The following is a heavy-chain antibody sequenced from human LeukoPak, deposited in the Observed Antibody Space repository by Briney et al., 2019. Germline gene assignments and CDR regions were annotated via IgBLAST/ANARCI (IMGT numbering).Heavy chain of an antibody. Sequence: GGSLRLSCAASEFTFSSYAMSWVRQAPGKGLEWVSAISDSGGSTYYADSVKGRFTVSRDNSKNTKYLQMNSLRAEDTAVYYCAKDRRACSSSSCYYRFDYWGQGTLVTVSS. J-gene: IGHJ4*02. V-gene: IGHV3-23*01. D-gene: IGHD2-2*01. CDR1: EFTFSSYA. CDR3: AKDRRACSSSSCYYRFDY. CDR2: ISDSGGST.